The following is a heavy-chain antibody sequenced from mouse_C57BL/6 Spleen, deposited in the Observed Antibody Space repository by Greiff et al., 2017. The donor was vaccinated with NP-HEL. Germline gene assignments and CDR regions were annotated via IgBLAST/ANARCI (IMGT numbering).Heavy chain of an antibody. Sequence: EVQLVESGGGLVKPGGSLKLSCAASGFTFSSYAMSWVRQTPEKRLEWVATISDGGSYTYYPDNVKGRFTISRDNAKNNLYLQMSHLKSEDTAMYYCARDYGSSYADWYFDVWGTGTTVTVSS. V-gene: IGHV5-4*01. CDR3: ARDYGSSYADWYFDV. D-gene: IGHD1-1*01. J-gene: IGHJ1*03. CDR1: GFTFSSYA. CDR2: ISDGGSYT.